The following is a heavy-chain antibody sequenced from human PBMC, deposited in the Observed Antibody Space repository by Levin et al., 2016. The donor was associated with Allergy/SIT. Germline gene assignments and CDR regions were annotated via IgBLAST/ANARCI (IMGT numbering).Heavy chain of an antibody. CDR2: INPNSGGT. D-gene: IGHD2-2*01. Sequence: ASVKVSCKASGYTFTGYYMHWVRQAPGQGLEWMGWINPNSGGTNYAQKFQGWVTMTRDTSISTAYMELSRLRSDDTAVYYCARAKYCSSTSCYDYWGQGTLVTVSS. V-gene: IGHV1-2*04. J-gene: IGHJ4*02. CDR1: GYTFTGYY. CDR3: ARAKYCSSTSCYDY.